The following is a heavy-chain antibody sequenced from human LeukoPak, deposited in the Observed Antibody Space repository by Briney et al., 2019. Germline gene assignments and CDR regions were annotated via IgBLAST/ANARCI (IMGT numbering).Heavy chain of an antibody. Sequence: SETLSLTCAVYGGSFSGYYWSWIRQPPGKGLEWIGEINHSGSTNYNPSLKSRVTISVDTSKNQFSLKLSSVTAADTALYYCAKVGVNYYDSSGYIDYWGQGTLVTVSS. J-gene: IGHJ4*02. CDR3: AKVGVNYYDSSGYIDY. V-gene: IGHV4-34*01. D-gene: IGHD3-22*01. CDR1: GGSFSGYY. CDR2: INHSGST.